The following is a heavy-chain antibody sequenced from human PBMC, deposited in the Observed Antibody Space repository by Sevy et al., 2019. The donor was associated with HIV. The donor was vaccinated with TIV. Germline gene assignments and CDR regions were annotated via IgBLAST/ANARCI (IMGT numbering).Heavy chain of an antibody. CDR2: ISYIGGST. CDR3: AKDRVSGTYYTGDFDY. Sequence: GGSLRLSCAASGFTFSTYAMTWVHQAPGKGLEWVSVISYIGGSTYYADSVKGRFTISRDNSKNTLYLQMNSLRAEDTAVYYCAKDRVSGTYYTGDFDYWGQRTLVTVSS. J-gene: IGHJ4*02. D-gene: IGHD3-10*01. CDR1: GFTFSTYA. V-gene: IGHV3-23*01.